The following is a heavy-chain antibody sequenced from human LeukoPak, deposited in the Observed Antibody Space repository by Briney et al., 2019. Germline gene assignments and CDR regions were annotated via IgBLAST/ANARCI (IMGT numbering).Heavy chain of an antibody. V-gene: IGHV3-48*01. D-gene: IGHD5-18*01. Sequence: GGSLRLSCAASGFTFSSYSMNWVRQAPGKGLEWVSYISSSSSTIYYADSVKGRFTISRDNAKNSLYLQMNSLRAEDTAVYYCARDLYSYGYSPIDYWGQGTLVTVSS. J-gene: IGHJ4*02. CDR1: GFTFSSYS. CDR2: ISSSSSTI. CDR3: ARDLYSYGYSPIDY.